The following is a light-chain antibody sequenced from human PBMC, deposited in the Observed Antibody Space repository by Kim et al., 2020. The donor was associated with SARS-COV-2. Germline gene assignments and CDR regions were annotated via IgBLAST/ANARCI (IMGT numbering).Light chain of an antibody. V-gene: IGLV3-9*01. CDR3: QVWDSDTYR. CDR2: REN. Sequence: VDTGKTAGRTWEGNRCGRKNVRGYQQKPGQSPKLVIFRENNRPSGIPARFSAATARNAATLTISGAQAGDEAEYYCQVWDSDTYRFGTGTKVTVL. J-gene: IGLJ1*01. CDR1: RCGRKN.